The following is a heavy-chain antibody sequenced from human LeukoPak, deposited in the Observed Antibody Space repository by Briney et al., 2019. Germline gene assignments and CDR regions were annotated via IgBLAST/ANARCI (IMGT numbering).Heavy chain of an antibody. CDR3: ARDPRSD. J-gene: IGHJ4*02. CDR1: GYTFTGYY. CDR2: INPNSGGT. V-gene: IGHV1-2*02. Sequence: ASVKVSCKASGYTFTGYYIHWVRQAPGLGLEWMGWINPNSGGTNYAQKFQGRVTMTRDTSITTVYMELSRLTSDDTAVYYCARDPRSDWGQGTLVTVSS.